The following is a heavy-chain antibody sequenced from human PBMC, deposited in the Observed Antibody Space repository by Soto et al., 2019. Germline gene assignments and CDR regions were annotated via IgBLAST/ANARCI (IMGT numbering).Heavy chain of an antibody. CDR3: AREIAVAGKTSDVFDI. CDR2: IVPILGIG. CDR1: GGTFSSYT. J-gene: IGHJ3*02. V-gene: IGHV1-69*02. Sequence: SVKVSCKAPGGTFSSYTFSWVRQAPGQGLEWMGRIVPILGIGNYAQKFQGSVTITADKSTSTAYMELSSLRSEDTAVYYCAREIAVAGKTSDVFDIWGQGTMVTVSS. D-gene: IGHD6-19*01.